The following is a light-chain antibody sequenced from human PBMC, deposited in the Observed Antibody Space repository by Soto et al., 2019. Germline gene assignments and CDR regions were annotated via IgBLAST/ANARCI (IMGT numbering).Light chain of an antibody. CDR2: GNN. J-gene: IGLJ1*01. CDR3: QSYDSSLSGYV. CDR1: SSNIGLGYD. V-gene: IGLV1-40*01. Sequence: QSVLTQPPSVSGAPGQRVTISCTWSSSNIGLGYDVHWYQQLPGTAPKLLILGNNNRPSGVPDRFSGSKSGTSASLAITGLQAEDEADYYCQSYDSSLSGYVFGTGTKV.